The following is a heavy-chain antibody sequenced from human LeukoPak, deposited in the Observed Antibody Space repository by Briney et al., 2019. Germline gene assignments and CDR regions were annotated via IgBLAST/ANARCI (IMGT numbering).Heavy chain of an antibody. V-gene: IGHV4-39*07. CDR1: GDSISSSDHY. CDR3: AGDRGTWNDDGFDY. CDR2: VSQSGNT. D-gene: IGHD1-1*01. Sequence: SETLSLTCTLSGDSISSSDHYWVWIRQSPGKGLEWIGSVSQSGNTYYKSSLKSRVTMSVDTSKNQFSLKLSSVTAADTAVYYCAGDRGTWNDDGFDYWGQGTLVTVSS. J-gene: IGHJ4*02.